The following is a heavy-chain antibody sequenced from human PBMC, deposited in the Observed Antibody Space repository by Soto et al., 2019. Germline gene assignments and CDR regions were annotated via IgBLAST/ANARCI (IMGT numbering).Heavy chain of an antibody. CDR2: ISAYNGNT. V-gene: IGHV1-18*04. CDR1: GYTFTSGG. Sequence: KVSCKASGYTFTSGGISWVRQAPGQGLERMGWISAYNGNTNYAPKLQGRVTMTTDTSTSTAYMELRSLRSDDTAVYWCARSVKKIDGYNSWGGINYFDYWGQGTLVTVSS. CDR3: ARSVKKIDGYNSWGGINYFDY. J-gene: IGHJ4*02. D-gene: IGHD5-12*01.